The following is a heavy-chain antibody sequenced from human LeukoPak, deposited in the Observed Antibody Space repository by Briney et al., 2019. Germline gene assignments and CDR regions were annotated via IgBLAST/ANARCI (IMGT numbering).Heavy chain of an antibody. J-gene: IGHJ4*02. V-gene: IGHV1-46*01. CDR3: ASNWAAAGSHFDY. CDR2: INPSGGST. D-gene: IGHD6-13*01. Sequence: ASVKVSCKASGYTLTSYYMHWVRQAPGQGLEWMGIINPSGGSTSYAQKFQGRVTMTRDMSTSTVYMELSSLRSEDTAVYYCASNWAAAGSHFDYWGQGTLVTVSS. CDR1: GYTLTSYY.